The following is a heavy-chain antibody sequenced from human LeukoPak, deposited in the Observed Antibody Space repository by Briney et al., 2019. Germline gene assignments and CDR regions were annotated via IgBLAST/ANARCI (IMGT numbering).Heavy chain of an antibody. CDR3: ARDMWGISLIFP. CDR1: GYTFRGYS. J-gene: IGHJ4*02. D-gene: IGHD3-10*01. V-gene: IGHV1-2*02. Sequence: ASVKVSCKASGYTFRGYSIHWVRQVSGEGPEWMGFINPSNGATTYAEKFQARVAMSADTSINTAYMELTGLTSDDTAMYYCARDMWGISLIFPWGQGTLVTVSS. CDR2: INPSNGAT.